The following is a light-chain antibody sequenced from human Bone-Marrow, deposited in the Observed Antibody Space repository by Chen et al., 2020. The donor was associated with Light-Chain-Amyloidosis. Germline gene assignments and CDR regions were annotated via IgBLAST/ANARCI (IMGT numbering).Light chain of an antibody. Sequence: SYDLTQPPSVSVSPWQTAMTPCSGDDLPTKHAYWYPQKPGQAPVLVIHRDTERPAGLSERFAGSSSGTTDTLTISGVQAEDEADYHCQSADSSGTYEVIFGGGTKLTVL. CDR1: DLPTKH. V-gene: IGLV3-25*03. CDR3: QSADSSGTYEVI. CDR2: RDT. J-gene: IGLJ2*01.